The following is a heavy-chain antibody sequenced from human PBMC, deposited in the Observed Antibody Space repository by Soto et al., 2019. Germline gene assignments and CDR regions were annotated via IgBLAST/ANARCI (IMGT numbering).Heavy chain of an antibody. V-gene: IGHV3-33*01. CDR2: IWYDGSNK. Sequence: QVQLVESGGGVVQPGRSLRLSCAASGFTFSSYGMHWVRQAPGKGLEWVAVIWYDGSNKYYADSVKGRFTISRDNSKNTLYLQMNSLRAEDTAVYYCASPSGVRGVRLRYWGQGTLVTVSS. CDR3: ASPSGVRGVRLRY. J-gene: IGHJ4*02. CDR1: GFTFSSYG. D-gene: IGHD3-10*01.